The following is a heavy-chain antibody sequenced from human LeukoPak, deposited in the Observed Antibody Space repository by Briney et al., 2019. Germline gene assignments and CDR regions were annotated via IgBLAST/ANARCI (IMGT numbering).Heavy chain of an antibody. CDR2: ISAYNGNT. Sequence: ASVKVSCKASGYTFTSYGISWVRQAPGQGLEWMGWISAYNGNTNYAQKLQGRVTMTRDTSTSTVYMELSSLRSEDTAVYYCARIVGATRGSGFDYWGQGTLVTVSS. D-gene: IGHD1-26*01. J-gene: IGHJ4*02. V-gene: IGHV1-18*01. CDR1: GYTFTSYG. CDR3: ARIVGATRGSGFDY.